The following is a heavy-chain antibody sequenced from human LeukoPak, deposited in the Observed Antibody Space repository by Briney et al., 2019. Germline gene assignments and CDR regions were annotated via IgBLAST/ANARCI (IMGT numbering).Heavy chain of an antibody. CDR2: IRQDGSDK. V-gene: IGHV3-7*01. J-gene: IGHJ3*01. CDR3: VVYKYILSWSAFDF. Sequence: GGSLRLSCAISGFTSTTAWMTRVRQAPGKGLEWVADIRQDGSDKYYVDSVKGRFIISRDNAKKSVSLHMNNLRVEDTAVYYCVVYKYILSWSAFDFWGRGTMVTVSS. CDR1: GFTSTTAW. D-gene: IGHD6-13*01.